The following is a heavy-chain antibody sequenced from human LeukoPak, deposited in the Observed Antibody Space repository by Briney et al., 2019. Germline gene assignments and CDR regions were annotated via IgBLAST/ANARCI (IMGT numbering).Heavy chain of an antibody. CDR1: GGSISSYY. CDR3: ARSLTYPYYDSRGASFDP. Sequence: PSETLSLTCTVSGGSISSYYWSWIRQPPGKGLEWIGYIYYSGSTNYNPSLKSRVTISVDTSKNQFSLKLSSVTAADTAVYYCARSLTYPYYDSRGASFDPWGQGTLVTVSS. V-gene: IGHV4-59*01. J-gene: IGHJ5*02. D-gene: IGHD3-22*01. CDR2: IYYSGST.